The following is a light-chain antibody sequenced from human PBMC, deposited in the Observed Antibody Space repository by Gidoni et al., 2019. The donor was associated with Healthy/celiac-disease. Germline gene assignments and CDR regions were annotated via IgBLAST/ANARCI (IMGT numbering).Light chain of an antibody. CDR3: QQSYSTPRT. CDR2: AAS. V-gene: IGKV1-39*01. CDR1: QSISSY. Sequence: DIQMTQSPSSLSVSVGDRVTITCRASQSISSYLNLYQQKPGKAPKLLIYAASSLQSGVPSRFSGSGSGTDFTLTISSLQPEGFATYYCQQSYSTPRTFGQGTKVEIK. J-gene: IGKJ1*01.